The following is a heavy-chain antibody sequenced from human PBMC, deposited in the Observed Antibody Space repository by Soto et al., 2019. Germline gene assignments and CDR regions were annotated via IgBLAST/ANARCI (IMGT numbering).Heavy chain of an antibody. Sequence: SVKVSCKASGGTFSSFAISWVRQAPGQGLEWMGGIIPIFGTANYAQKFQGRVTITADESTSTAYMELSSLRSEDTAVYYCARARVGGIVGATPVTQDYYYGMDVWGQGTTVTVSS. CDR3: ARARVGGIVGATPVTQDYYYGMDV. D-gene: IGHD1-26*01. J-gene: IGHJ6*02. CDR1: GGTFSSFA. V-gene: IGHV1-69*13. CDR2: IIPIFGTA.